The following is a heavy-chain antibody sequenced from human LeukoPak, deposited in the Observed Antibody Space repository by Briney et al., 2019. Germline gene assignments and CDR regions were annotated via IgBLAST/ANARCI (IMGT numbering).Heavy chain of an antibody. Sequence: PGGSLRLSCAASGFTFSSYAMSWVRQAPRKGLEWVSTISGSGGSTFHADSVKGRFTISRDNSKNTLHLQMSSLRAEDTAVYYCAKSTSFGVTTFDYWGQGTLVTVSS. D-gene: IGHD3-16*01. CDR3: AKSTSFGVTTFDY. CDR1: GFTFSSYA. J-gene: IGHJ4*02. V-gene: IGHV3-23*01. CDR2: ISGSGGST.